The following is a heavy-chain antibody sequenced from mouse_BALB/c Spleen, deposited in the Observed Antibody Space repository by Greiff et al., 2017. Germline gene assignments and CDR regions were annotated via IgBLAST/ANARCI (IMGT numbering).Heavy chain of an antibody. CDR1: GFSLTSYG. V-gene: IGHV2-5-1*01. D-gene: IGHD1-1*01. Sequence: VQLQQSGPSLVQPSQSLSITCTVSGFSLTSYGVHWVRQSPGKGLEWLGVIWRGGSTDYNAAFMSRLSITKDNSKSQVFFKMNSLQADDTAIYYCAKNLNYGYAMDYWGQGTSVTVSS. CDR3: AKNLNYGYAMDY. CDR2: IWRGGST. J-gene: IGHJ4*01.